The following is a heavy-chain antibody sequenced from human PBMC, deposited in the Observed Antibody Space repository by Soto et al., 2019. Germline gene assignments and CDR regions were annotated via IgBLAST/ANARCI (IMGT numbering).Heavy chain of an antibody. Sequence: QVQLVQSGAEVKKPGASVKVSCKASGYTFTSYGISWVRQAPGQGLEWMGWISAYNGNTNYAQKLQGRVTMTTDTSTSTADMELRSLRSDDTAVYYCARAHWDYDFWSGYFDYWGQGTLVTVSS. CDR2: ISAYNGNT. D-gene: IGHD3-3*01. V-gene: IGHV1-18*01. J-gene: IGHJ4*02. CDR3: ARAHWDYDFWSGYFDY. CDR1: GYTFTSYG.